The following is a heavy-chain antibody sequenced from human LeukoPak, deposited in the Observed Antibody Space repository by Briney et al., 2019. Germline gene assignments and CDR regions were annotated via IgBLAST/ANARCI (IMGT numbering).Heavy chain of an antibody. Sequence: ASVKVSCKASGYTFTDYYMHWVRQAPGQGLEWMGWINPKSGGTDYAQKFQGRVTMTRDTSISTAFMELSRLKSDDTAVYYCAKLEQTFDFHYWGQGTLVTVSS. D-gene: IGHD3-10*01. J-gene: IGHJ4*02. CDR3: AKLEQTFDFHY. CDR2: INPKSGGT. CDR1: GYTFTDYY. V-gene: IGHV1-2*02.